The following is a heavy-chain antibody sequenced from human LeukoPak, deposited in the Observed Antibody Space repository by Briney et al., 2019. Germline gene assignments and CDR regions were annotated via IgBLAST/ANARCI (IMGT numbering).Heavy chain of an antibody. D-gene: IGHD2-2*01. J-gene: IGHJ6*03. CDR1: GFTFSSNA. CDR3: ARGRGSVVPAAMSYYYYYMDV. V-gene: IGHV3-48*04. CDR2: ISSSRSTI. Sequence: GGSLRLSCAASGFTFSSNAMSWVRQAPGKGLEWVSYISSSRSTIYYADSVKGRFTISRDNAKNSLYLQMNSLRAEDTAVYYCARGRGSVVPAAMSYYYYYMDVWGKGTTVTVSS.